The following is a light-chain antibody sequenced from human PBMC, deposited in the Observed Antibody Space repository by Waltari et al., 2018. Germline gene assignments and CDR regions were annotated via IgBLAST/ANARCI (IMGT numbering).Light chain of an antibody. CDR1: SSNIGSNT. CDR2: SNN. V-gene: IGLV1-44*01. Sequence: QSVLTQPPSASGTPGQRVTISCSGSSSNIGSNTVNWYQQPPGTAPKLLIYSNNPRPSGVTDRFSGSKSGTSASLAISGLQSEDEADYYCAAWDDSLNAHYVFGTGTKVTVL. J-gene: IGLJ1*01. CDR3: AAWDDSLNAHYV.